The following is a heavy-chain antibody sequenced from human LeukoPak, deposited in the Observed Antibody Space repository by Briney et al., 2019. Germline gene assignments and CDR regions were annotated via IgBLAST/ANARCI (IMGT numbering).Heavy chain of an antibody. J-gene: IGHJ4*02. CDR1: GFTFGDYA. Sequence: GGSLRLSCAASGFTFGDYAMHWVRQAPGKGLEWVSAIGWNGGSKCYADAVKGRVTISRDNAKNSLYLQMNTVRAEDTALYCCAKAEKKRREGGGFDYWGQGTLVTVSS. CDR3: AKAEKKRREGGGFDY. CDR2: IGWNGGSK. D-gene: IGHD4-23*01. V-gene: IGHV3-9*01.